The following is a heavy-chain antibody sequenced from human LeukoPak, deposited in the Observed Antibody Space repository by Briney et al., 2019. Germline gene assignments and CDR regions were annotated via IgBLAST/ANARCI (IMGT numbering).Heavy chain of an antibody. V-gene: IGHV1-2*02. CDR1: GYTFTDSY. CDR3: TREGRVGVPFVY. Sequence: ASLKVSCKTSGYTFTDSYMHWVRQAPGQGREWIGWINPNAGDTTYAQGFHGRVTMTRDTSISTVYLELNSLKLDDTAVYYCTREGRVGVPFVYWGQGTLVTVSS. J-gene: IGHJ4*02. CDR2: INPNAGDT. D-gene: IGHD2-15*01.